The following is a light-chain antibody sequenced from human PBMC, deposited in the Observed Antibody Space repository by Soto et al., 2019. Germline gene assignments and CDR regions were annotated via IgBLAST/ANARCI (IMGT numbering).Light chain of an antibody. J-gene: IGKJ1*01. CDR2: LAS. CDR1: QSLQHSNGYNY. Sequence: DLVMTQSPLSLPVTPGEPASISCRSSQSLQHSNGYNYLDWYLQKPGQSPQILIYLASNRASGGPGRFRGCGSGTDFTLQIRRVEAEDVGVYSCMQALQTPAFGQGTKVEIK. CDR3: MQALQTPA. V-gene: IGKV2-28*01.